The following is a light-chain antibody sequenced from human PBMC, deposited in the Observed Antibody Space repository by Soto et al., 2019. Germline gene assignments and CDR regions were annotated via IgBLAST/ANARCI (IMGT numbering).Light chain of an antibody. CDR1: QSVRINY. CDR3: KQYGNSPLT. V-gene: IGKV3-20*01. Sequence: EIVLTQSPGTLSLSPGQRATLSCRASQSVRINYLAWYQQKAGQTPRLLIYGATNRAPGIPDRFSGSGSGTDFTLTISRLEPEDFVVYYCKQYGNSPLTVGGGTKVDSK. J-gene: IGKJ4*01. CDR2: GAT.